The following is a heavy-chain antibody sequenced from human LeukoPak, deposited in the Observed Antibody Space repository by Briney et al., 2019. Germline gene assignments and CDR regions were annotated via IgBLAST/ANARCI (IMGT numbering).Heavy chain of an antibody. J-gene: IGHJ5*02. V-gene: IGHV4-30-4*08. CDR3: ARVAIVPAATDWFDP. CDR1: GGSISSYY. CDR2: IYYSGST. D-gene: IGHD2-2*01. Sequence: SETLSLTCTVSGGSISSYYWSWIREPPGKGPEWIGYIYYSGSTYYNPSLKSRVTISVDTSKNQFSLKLSSVTAADTAVYYCARVAIVPAATDWFDPWGQGTLVTVSS.